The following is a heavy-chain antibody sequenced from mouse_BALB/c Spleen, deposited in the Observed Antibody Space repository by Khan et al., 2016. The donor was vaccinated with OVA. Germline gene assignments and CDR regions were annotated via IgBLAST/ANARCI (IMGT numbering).Heavy chain of an antibody. D-gene: IGHD2-2*01. CDR3: ARSIDYGYAYFDY. J-gene: IGHJ2*01. V-gene: IGHV3-2*02. CDR1: GYSITSDYA. Sequence: EVQLQESGPGLVKPSQSLSLTCTVTGYSITSDYAWNWIRQFPGNKLEWMGYISYSGSTSYHPSLKSRISITRDTSKNQFFLQLNSVTTEDTATYYCARSIDYGYAYFDYWGQGTTLTVAA. CDR2: ISYSGST.